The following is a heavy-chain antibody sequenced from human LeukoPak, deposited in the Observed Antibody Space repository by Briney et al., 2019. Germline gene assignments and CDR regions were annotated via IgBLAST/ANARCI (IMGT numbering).Heavy chain of an antibody. J-gene: IGHJ4*02. Sequence: ASVKVSCKASGGTFSSYAISWVRQAPGQGLEWMGRIIPILGIANYAQKFQGRVTITADKSTSTAYMELSSLRSEDTAVYYCARHGYPHYYDSSGPIHFDYWGQGTLVTVSS. V-gene: IGHV1-69*04. CDR1: GGTFSSYA. CDR3: ARHGYPHYYDSSGPIHFDY. CDR2: IIPILGIA. D-gene: IGHD3-22*01.